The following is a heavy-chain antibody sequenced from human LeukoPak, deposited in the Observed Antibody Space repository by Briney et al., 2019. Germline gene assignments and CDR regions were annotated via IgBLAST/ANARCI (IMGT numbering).Heavy chain of an antibody. CDR3: ARERITMIVGGYHYYGMDV. D-gene: IGHD3-22*01. V-gene: IGHV4-34*01. J-gene: IGHJ6*02. CDR1: GGSFSGYY. Sequence: SETLSLTCAVYGGSFSGYYWSWIRQPPGKGLEWIGEINHSGSTNYNPSPKSRVTISVDTSKNQFSLKLSSVTAADTAVYYCARERITMIVGGYHYYGMDVWGQGTTVTVSS. CDR2: INHSGST.